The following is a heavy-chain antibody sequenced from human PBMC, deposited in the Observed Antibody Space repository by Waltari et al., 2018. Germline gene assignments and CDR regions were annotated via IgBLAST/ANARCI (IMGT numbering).Heavy chain of an antibody. J-gene: IGHJ3*02. V-gene: IGHV3-74*01. CDR3: ARGGGYHAFDI. Sequence: EVQMVESGGGLVQPGGSLRLSCEAPGFPFGSSWIHWVRQAPGEGLVGVSRIDSYGSGTIYADSVKGRFTISRDNAKNTLYLQMNSLRAEDTALYYCARGGGYHAFDIWGQGTMVTVSS. CDR2: IDSYGSGT. D-gene: IGHD5-12*01. CDR1: GFPFGSSW.